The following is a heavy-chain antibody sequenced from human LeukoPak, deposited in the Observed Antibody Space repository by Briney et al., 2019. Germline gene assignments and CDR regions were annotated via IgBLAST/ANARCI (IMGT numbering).Heavy chain of an antibody. D-gene: IGHD1-1*01. Sequence: PGGSLRLSCAASGFTFSSYSINWVRQAPGKGLEWVSSISSGGTFMYYADSVKGRFTTSRDNAKKSVFLQMNSLRAEDSAVYYCAREPTGDYWGQGILVTVSS. V-gene: IGHV3-21*01. CDR2: ISSGGTFM. CDR1: GFTFSSYS. J-gene: IGHJ4*02. CDR3: AREPTGDY.